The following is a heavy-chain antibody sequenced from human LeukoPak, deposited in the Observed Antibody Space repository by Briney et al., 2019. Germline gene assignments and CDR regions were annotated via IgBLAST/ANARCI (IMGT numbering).Heavy chain of an antibody. V-gene: IGHV4-34*01. CDR1: GGSFSGYY. CDR3: ARGPYCSGGSCPPLD. J-gene: IGHJ4*02. CDR2: INHSGST. Sequence: SETLSLTCAVYGGSFSGYYWSWIRQPPGKGLEWIGEINHSGSTNYNPSLKSRVTISVDTSKNQFSLKLSSVTAADTAVYYCARGPYCSGGSCPPLDWGQGTLVTVSS. D-gene: IGHD2-15*01.